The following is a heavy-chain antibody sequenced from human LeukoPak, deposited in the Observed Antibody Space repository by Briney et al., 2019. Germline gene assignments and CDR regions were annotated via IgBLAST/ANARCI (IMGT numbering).Heavy chain of an antibody. Sequence: RVASVKVSCKASGGTFSSYAISWVRQAPGQGLEWMGGIIPIFGTANYAQKFQGRVTITTDESTSTAYMELSSLRSEDTAVYYCARGRDGYNNVGYFDYWGQGTLVTVSS. CDR2: IIPIFGTA. V-gene: IGHV1-69*05. CDR3: ARGRDGYNNVGYFDY. D-gene: IGHD5-24*01. J-gene: IGHJ4*02. CDR1: GGTFSSYA.